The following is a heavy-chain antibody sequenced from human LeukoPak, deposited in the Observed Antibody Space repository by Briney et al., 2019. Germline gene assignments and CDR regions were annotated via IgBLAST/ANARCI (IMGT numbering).Heavy chain of an antibody. CDR3: ARGGGIAAAGTRDFDY. J-gene: IGHJ4*02. D-gene: IGHD6-13*01. CDR2: INPNSGGT. V-gene: IGHV1-2*04. Sequence: ASVKVSCKASGYTFTDYYMHWVRQAPGQGLEWMGWINPNSGGTNYAQKFQGWVTMTRDTSISTAYMELSRLRSDDSAVYYCARGGGIAAAGTRDFDYWGRGTLVTVSS. CDR1: GYTFTDYY.